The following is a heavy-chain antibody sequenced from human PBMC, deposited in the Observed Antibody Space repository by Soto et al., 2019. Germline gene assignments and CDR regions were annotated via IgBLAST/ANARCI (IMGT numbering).Heavy chain of an antibody. CDR3: ARDPSYGSGSYHALDYYYGMDV. CDR2: INPSGGST. J-gene: IGHJ6*02. Sequence: ASVKVSCKASGYTFTSYYMHWVRQAPGQGLEWMGIINPSGGSTSYAQKFQGRVTMTRDTSTSTVYMELSSLRSEDTAVYYCARDPSYGSGSYHALDYYYGMDVWGQGTTVTVSS. CDR1: GYTFTSYY. D-gene: IGHD3-10*01. V-gene: IGHV1-46*01.